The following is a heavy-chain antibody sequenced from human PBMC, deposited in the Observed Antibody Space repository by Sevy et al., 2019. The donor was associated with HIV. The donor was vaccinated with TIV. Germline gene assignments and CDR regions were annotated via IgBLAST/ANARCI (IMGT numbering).Heavy chain of an antibody. CDR1: GGTVSSYA. CDR3: ARVISDYSVYYYYGMDV. Sequence: ASVKGSCKASGGTVSSYAISWVRQAPGQGLEWMGGIIPIFGTANYAQKFQGRVTITADESTSTAYLELSSLRSEDTAMYYCARVISDYSVYYYYGMDVWGQGTTFTVSS. D-gene: IGHD5-12*01. V-gene: IGHV1-69*13. J-gene: IGHJ6*02. CDR2: IIPIFGTA.